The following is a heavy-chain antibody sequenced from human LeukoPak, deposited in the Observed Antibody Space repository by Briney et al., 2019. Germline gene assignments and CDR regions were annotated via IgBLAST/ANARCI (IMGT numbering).Heavy chain of an antibody. D-gene: IGHD6-19*01. CDR2: LSGSGITT. CDR1: GFTFSIFW. V-gene: IGHV3-23*01. CDR3: AKGIYSSGWSYFDY. J-gene: IGHJ4*01. Sequence: GGSLRLSCAASGFTFSIFWMSWVRQAPGKGLEWVSTLSGSGITTYYADSVKGRFTISRDNSKNTLYLQMNSLRAEDTAVYYCAKGIYSSGWSYFDYWGHGTLVTVSS.